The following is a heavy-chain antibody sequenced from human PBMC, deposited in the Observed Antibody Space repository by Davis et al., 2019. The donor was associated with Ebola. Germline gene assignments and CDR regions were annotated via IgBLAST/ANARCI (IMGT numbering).Heavy chain of an antibody. CDR1: GYTFTSYG. J-gene: IGHJ4*02. V-gene: IGHV1-18*04. CDR3: ARGKEVLRFLEPGDY. D-gene: IGHD3-3*01. Sequence: ASVKVSCEASGYTFTSYGISWVRQAPGQGLEWMGWISAYNGNTNYAQKLQGRVTMTTDTSTSTAYMELRSLRSDDTAVYYCARGKEVLRFLEPGDYWGQGTLVTVSS. CDR2: ISAYNGNT.